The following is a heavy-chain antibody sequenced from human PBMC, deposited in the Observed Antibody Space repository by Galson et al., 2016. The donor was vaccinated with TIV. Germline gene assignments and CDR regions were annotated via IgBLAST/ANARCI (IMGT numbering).Heavy chain of an antibody. Sequence: SLRLSCAASGFAFNNYYLTWIRQTPGKGLEWVSHISGSGNYRDYADSVKGRFTISRDNDKNLVYLRMNSLRAEDTAVYYCARDHRPSTVITPPVYYSYYYDIDVWGQGTLATVSS. V-gene: IGHV3-11*06. CDR2: ISGSGNYR. CDR1: GFAFNNYY. CDR3: ARDHRPSTVITPPVYYSYYYDIDV. D-gene: IGHD1-14*01. J-gene: IGHJ6*02.